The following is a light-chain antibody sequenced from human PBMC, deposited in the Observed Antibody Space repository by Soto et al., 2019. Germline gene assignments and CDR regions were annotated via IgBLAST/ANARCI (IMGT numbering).Light chain of an antibody. CDR3: QHRASWPLT. J-gene: IGKJ4*01. Sequence: EIVMTQSPATLSVSPGERATLSCRASQSVSSNLAWYQQKPGQAPRLLIYGASSRATGIPDTFSGRGSGTDFTLTISSLEPEDFAVYFCQHRASWPLTFGAGTKVDIK. CDR1: QSVSSN. V-gene: IGKV3-11*01. CDR2: GAS.